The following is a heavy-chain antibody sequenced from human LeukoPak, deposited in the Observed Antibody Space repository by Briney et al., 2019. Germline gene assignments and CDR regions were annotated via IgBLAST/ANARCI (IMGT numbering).Heavy chain of an antibody. CDR3: AREPTSGREPTSGRPLDY. J-gene: IGHJ4*02. Sequence: SETLSLTCTDSGGSISGYFWTWIRQPAGKGLEWIGRIYSSGSNNYNPSLKSRVTMSLDTSKNHFSLNLTSVTAADTAVYYCAREPTSGREPTSGRPLDYWGQGTLVTVSS. CDR1: GGSISGYF. V-gene: IGHV4-4*07. CDR2: IYSSGSN. D-gene: IGHD5-12*01.